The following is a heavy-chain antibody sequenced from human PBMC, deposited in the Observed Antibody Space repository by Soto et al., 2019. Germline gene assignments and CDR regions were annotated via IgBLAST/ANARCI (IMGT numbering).Heavy chain of an antibody. CDR2: ISAYNGNT. D-gene: IGHD6-13*01. Sequence: ASVKVSCKASGYTCTSYGISWVRQAPGQGLEWMGWISAYNGNTNYAQKLQGRVTMTTDTSTSTAYMELRSLRSDDTAVYYCGRDMEAAACYDAFEIWGQGIMVTVAS. J-gene: IGHJ3*02. CDR3: GRDMEAAACYDAFEI. V-gene: IGHV1-18*01. CDR1: GYTCTSYG.